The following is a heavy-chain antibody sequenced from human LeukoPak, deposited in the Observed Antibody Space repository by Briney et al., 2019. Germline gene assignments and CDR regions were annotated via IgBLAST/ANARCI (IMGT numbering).Heavy chain of an antibody. V-gene: IGHV3-21*01. CDR2: LTSHSSYK. CDR3: ARESEYSSNAFDY. Sequence: GGSLRLSCEASGFTFSSYKMNWVRQAPGKGLEWDSSLTSHSSYKYYADSVKGRFTISRDNANNSLYLQMNSLRAEDTAVYYCARESEYSSNAFDYWGQGTLVTVSS. J-gene: IGHJ4*02. D-gene: IGHD6-6*01. CDR1: GFTFSSYK.